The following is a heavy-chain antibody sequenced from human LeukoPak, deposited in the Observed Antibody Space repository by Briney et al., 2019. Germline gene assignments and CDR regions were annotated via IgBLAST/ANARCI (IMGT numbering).Heavy chain of an antibody. V-gene: IGHV3-23*01. CDR1: GFTFSTSP. D-gene: IGHD2-21*02. J-gene: IGHJ4*02. CDR3: TKGGHDFNPFYN. CDR2: ILAGGKDP. Sequence: GGSLRLSCAVSGFTFSTSPMGWVRQAPGKGLEWVSSILAGGKDPFCADSVQGRCTISRDNSKNTLFLQLNSLRVEDTAIYFCTKGGHDFNPFYNWGQGTLVTVSS.